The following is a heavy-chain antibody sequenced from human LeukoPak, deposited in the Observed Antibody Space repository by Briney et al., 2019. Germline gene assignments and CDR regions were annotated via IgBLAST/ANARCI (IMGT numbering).Heavy chain of an antibody. J-gene: IGHJ4*02. CDR2: ISSSSSYI. CDR1: GFTFSSYS. CDR3: ARDRYSSSRSFDY. D-gene: IGHD6-13*01. Sequence: PGGSLRLSCAASGFTFSSYSMNWVRQAPGKGLEWVSSISSSSSYIYYADSVKGRFTISRDNAKNSLYLQMNSLRAEDTAVYYCARDRYSSSRSFDYWGQGTLVTVSS. V-gene: IGHV3-21*01.